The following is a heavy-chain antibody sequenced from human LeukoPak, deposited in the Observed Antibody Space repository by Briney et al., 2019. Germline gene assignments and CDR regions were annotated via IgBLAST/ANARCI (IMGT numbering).Heavy chain of an antibody. CDR2: ISYDGSNK. CDR3: AKVASGYVLGRYGMDV. V-gene: IGHV3-30*18. Sequence: GGSLRLSCAASGFTFSSYGMHWVRQAPGKGLEWVAVISYDGSNKYYADSVKGRFTISRDNSKNTLYLQMNSLRAEDTAVYYCAKVASGYVLGRYGMDVWGQGTTVTVSS. CDR1: GFTFSSYG. J-gene: IGHJ6*02. D-gene: IGHD5-12*01.